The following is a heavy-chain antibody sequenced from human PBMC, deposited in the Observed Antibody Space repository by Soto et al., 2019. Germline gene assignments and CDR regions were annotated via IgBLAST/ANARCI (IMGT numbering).Heavy chain of an antibody. CDR2: VSPYDGYT. Sequence: SVKVSCKASGGTFSSYAITWVRQAPGQGLEWMGWVSPYDGYTNYAQILQGRVSMTTDTSTKTAYMEVRSLRSDDTAVYYCARGGYYDSSGSRNYFYYGMNVWGQGTTVTVSS. V-gene: IGHV1-18*01. CDR1: GGTFSSYA. J-gene: IGHJ6*02. D-gene: IGHD3-22*01. CDR3: ARGGYYDSSGSRNYFYYGMNV.